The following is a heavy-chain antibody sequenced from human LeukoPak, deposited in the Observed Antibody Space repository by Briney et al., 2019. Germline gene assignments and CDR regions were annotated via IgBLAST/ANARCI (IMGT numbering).Heavy chain of an antibody. Sequence: ASVKVSCKASGGTFSSYAISWVRQAPGQGLEWMGRIIPILGIANYAQKFQGRVTITAVKSTSTAYMELSSLRSEDTAVYYCARAPPSGYRVDYWGQGTLVTVSS. CDR1: GGTFSSYA. CDR3: ARAPPSGYRVDY. CDR2: IIPILGIA. D-gene: IGHD5-18*01. V-gene: IGHV1-69*04. J-gene: IGHJ4*02.